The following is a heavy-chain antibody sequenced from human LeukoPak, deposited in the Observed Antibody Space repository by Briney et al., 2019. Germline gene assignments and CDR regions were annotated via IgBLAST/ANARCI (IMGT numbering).Heavy chain of an antibody. D-gene: IGHD6-19*01. Sequence: ASVKVSCKASGYTFTSYGISWVRQAPGQGLEWMGWISAYNGNTNYAQKLQGRVTMTTDTSTSTAYMELRSLRSDDTAVYYCACLQWLVHDRYYDYWGQGILVTVSS. J-gene: IGHJ4*02. CDR2: ISAYNGNT. CDR1: GYTFTSYG. V-gene: IGHV1-18*01. CDR3: ACLQWLVHDRYYDY.